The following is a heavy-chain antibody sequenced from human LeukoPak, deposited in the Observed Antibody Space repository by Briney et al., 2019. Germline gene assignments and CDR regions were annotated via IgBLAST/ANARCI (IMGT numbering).Heavy chain of an antibody. CDR2: ISSSGSTI. CDR1: GFTFSSYE. CDR3: AREVGYSYGYYYYYYYMDV. J-gene: IGHJ6*03. Sequence: GGSLRLSCAASGFTFSSYEMNWVRQAPGKGLEWVSYISSSGSTIYYADSVKGRFTISRDNAKNSLYLQMNSLRAEDTAVYYCAREVGYSYGYYYYYYYMDVWGKGTTVTISS. D-gene: IGHD5-18*01. V-gene: IGHV3-48*03.